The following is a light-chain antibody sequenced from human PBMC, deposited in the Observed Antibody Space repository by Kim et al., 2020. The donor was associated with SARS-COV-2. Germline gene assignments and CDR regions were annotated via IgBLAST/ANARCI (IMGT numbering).Light chain of an antibody. Sequence: NFMLTQPHSVSESPGKTVTISCTGSSGSIASNYVQWYQQRPGSAPPTVIYEDNQRPSGVPDRFSGSIDCSSNSSPLTISGLKTEDEADYYCQSYDSSNWVFGGGTKLTVL. V-gene: IGLV6-57*02. J-gene: IGLJ3*02. CDR3: QSYDSSNWV. CDR1: SGSIASNY. CDR2: EDN.